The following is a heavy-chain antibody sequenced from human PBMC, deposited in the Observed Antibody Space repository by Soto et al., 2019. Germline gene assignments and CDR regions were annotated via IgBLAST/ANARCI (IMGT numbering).Heavy chain of an antibody. J-gene: IGHJ6*02. CDR2: IYYSGST. Sequence: SETLSLTCTVSGGSISSYYWSWIRQPPGKGLEWIGYIYYSGSTNYNPSLKSRVTISVDTSKNQFSLKLSSVTAADTAVYYCARELRGFDGRYYYYGMDVWGQGTTVTVSS. CDR3: ARELRGFDGRYYYYGMDV. D-gene: IGHD3-9*01. V-gene: IGHV4-59*01. CDR1: GGSISSYY.